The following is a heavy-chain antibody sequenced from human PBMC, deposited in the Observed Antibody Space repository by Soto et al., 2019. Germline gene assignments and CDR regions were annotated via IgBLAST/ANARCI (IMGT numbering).Heavy chain of an antibody. CDR2: IYYSGST. J-gene: IGHJ4*02. CDR1: GGSISSYY. D-gene: IGHD6-6*01. CDR3: ARTKTEWSIAARGYFDY. V-gene: IGHV4-59*01. Sequence: SETLSLTCTVSGGSISSYYWSWIRQPPGKGLEWIGYIYYSGSTNYNPSLKSRVTISVDTSKNQFSLKLSSVTAADTAVYYCARTKTEWSIAARGYFDYWGQGTLVTVSS.